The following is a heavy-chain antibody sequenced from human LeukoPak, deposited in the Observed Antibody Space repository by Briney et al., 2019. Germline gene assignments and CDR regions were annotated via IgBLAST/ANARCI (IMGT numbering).Heavy chain of an antibody. J-gene: IGHJ3*02. CDR3: ARELLRFLEWGGAFDI. Sequence: GGSLRLSCAASGFTFSSYGMHWVRQAPGKGLEWVAVISYDGTNEYYADSVKGRFTISRDNSKNTLYLQMNSLRAEDTAVYYCARELLRFLEWGGAFDIWGQGTMVTVSS. V-gene: IGHV3-30*03. CDR2: ISYDGTNE. CDR1: GFTFSSYG. D-gene: IGHD3-3*01.